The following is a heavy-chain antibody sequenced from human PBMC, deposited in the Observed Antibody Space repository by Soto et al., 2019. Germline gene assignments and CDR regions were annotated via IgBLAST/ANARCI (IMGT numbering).Heavy chain of an antibody. CDR1: GYSFTSYW. V-gene: IGHV5-51*01. CDR3: ARNAVITSGGVNLSNWLTP. CDR2: IYPGDSDT. Sequence: GESLKISCKGSGYSFTSYWIGWVRQMPGKGLEWMGIIYPGDSDTRYSPSFQGQVTISADKSISTAYLQWSSLKASDTAIYFCARNAVITSGGVNLSNWLTPWGQGTPVTVSS. D-gene: IGHD3-16*01. J-gene: IGHJ5*02.